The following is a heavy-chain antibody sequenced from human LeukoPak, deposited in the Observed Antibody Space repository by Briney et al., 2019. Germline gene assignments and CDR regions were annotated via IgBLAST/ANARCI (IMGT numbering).Heavy chain of an antibody. CDR1: GDRFESLA. D-gene: IGHD6-13*01. J-gene: IGHJ5*02. CDR2: IIPLLEET. CDR3: ARVPDSSSWYWGQNWFDP. V-gene: IGHV1-69*13. Sequence: GASVKVSCKASGDRFESLAITWVRQAPGQGLECMGGIIPLLEETNYAQKFQGRVTITADESTNTVYMELSSLTSDDTAVYYCARVPDSSSWYWGQNWFDPWGQGTLVTVSS.